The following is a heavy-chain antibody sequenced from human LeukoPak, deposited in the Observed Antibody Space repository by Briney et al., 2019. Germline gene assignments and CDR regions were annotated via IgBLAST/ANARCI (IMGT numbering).Heavy chain of an antibody. V-gene: IGHV1-2*02. Sequence: ASVKVSCKASGYTFTGYYMHWVRQAPGQGLEWMGWINPNSGGTNYAQKFQGRVTMTRDTSISTAYMELSRLRSDDTAVYYCARGMVRGVIAFDPWGQGTLVTVSS. J-gene: IGHJ5*02. CDR3: ARGMVRGVIAFDP. D-gene: IGHD3-10*01. CDR2: INPNSGGT. CDR1: GYTFTGYY.